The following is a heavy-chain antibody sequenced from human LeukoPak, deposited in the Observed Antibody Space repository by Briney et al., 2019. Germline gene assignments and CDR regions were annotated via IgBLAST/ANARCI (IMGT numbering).Heavy chain of an antibody. Sequence: GESLKISCKGSGYRFTTYWIGWVRQMPGKGLVWMGIIYPGDSDTRYSPSFQGQVTISADKSISTAYLQWSSLKASDTAMYYCANGLKPYYFDYWGQGTLVTVSS. CDR1: GYRFTTYW. J-gene: IGHJ4*02. D-gene: IGHD3-16*01. CDR3: ANGLKPYYFDY. CDR2: IYPGDSDT. V-gene: IGHV5-51*01.